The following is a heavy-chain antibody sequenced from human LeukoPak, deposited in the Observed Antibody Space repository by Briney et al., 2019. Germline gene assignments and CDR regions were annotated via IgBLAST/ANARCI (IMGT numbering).Heavy chain of an antibody. CDR2: INHSGST. CDR1: GGSFSGYY. Sequence: SETLSLTCAVYGGSFSGYYWSWIRQPPGKGLEWIGEINHSGSTNYNPSLKSRVTISVYTSKNQFSLKLSSVTAADTAVYYCARGRPGIIVVVPAAVLFDYWGQGTLVTVSS. D-gene: IGHD2-2*01. CDR3: ARGRPGIIVVVPAAVLFDY. J-gene: IGHJ4*02. V-gene: IGHV4-34*01.